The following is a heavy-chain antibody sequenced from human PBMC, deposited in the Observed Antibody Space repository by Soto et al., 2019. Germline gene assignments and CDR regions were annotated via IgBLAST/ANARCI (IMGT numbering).Heavy chain of an antibody. CDR3: ARDRDYYDTSGDYYRFDY. CDR1: GYTFTSYG. V-gene: IGHV1-18*04. Sequence: ASVNVSCKASGYTFTSYGSSWARQAPGQGLEWMGWISAYNANTNFAQKLQGRVTMTTDTSTSTAYTELRSLRSDDTAVYYCARDRDYYDTSGDYYRFDYWGQGTLVTSPQ. D-gene: IGHD3-22*01. J-gene: IGHJ4*02. CDR2: ISAYNANT.